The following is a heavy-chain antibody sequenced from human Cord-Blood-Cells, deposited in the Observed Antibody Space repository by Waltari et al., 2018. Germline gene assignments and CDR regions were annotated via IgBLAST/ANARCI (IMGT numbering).Heavy chain of an antibody. J-gene: IGHJ5*02. D-gene: IGHD6-6*01. CDR1: GYSFTSYW. Sequence: EVQLVQSRAEVKKPGESLKISCKGSGYSFTSYWIGWVRQMPGKGLEWMGIIYPGDSDTRYSPSFQGQVTISADKSISTAYLQWSSLKASDTAMYYGAIVKYSSSYWFDPWGQGTLVTVSS. CDR2: IYPGDSDT. CDR3: AIVKYSSSYWFDP. V-gene: IGHV5-51*01.